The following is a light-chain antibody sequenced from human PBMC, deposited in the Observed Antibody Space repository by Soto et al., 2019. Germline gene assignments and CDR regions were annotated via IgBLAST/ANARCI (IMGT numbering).Light chain of an antibody. CDR2: DVS. Sequence: QSALTQPASVSGSPGQSITISCTGTSSDVGGYNYGSWYQQHPGKAPKLMIYDVSNRPSGVSNRFSGSKSGNTPSLTISGLQAEDEADYYCSTYTSTLRLVFGGGTNLTVL. V-gene: IGLV2-14*01. J-gene: IGLJ2*01. CDR3: STYTSTLRLV. CDR1: SSDVGGYNY.